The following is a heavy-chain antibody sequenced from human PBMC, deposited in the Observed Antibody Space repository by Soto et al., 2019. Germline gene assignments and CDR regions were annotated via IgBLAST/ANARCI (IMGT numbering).Heavy chain of an antibody. CDR1: GYTFTSYG. D-gene: IGHD2-2*01. Sequence: ASVKVSCKASGYTFTSYGITLVRQAPGQGLEWMGWISAYNGDTNYAQKLQGRVTMTTDTSTSTAYMELRSLRFDDTAVYYCARVSVIAPRTMPHKNWFDPWGQGTLVTVSS. CDR3: ARVSVIAPRTMPHKNWFDP. J-gene: IGHJ5*02. V-gene: IGHV1-18*01. CDR2: ISAYNGDT.